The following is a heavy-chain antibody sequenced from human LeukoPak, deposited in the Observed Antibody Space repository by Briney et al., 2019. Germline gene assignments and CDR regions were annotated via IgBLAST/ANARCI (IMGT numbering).Heavy chain of an antibody. CDR1: GFTFSSYE. CDR3: AKTYSSGWYYFDY. J-gene: IGHJ4*02. CDR2: ISSSGSTI. D-gene: IGHD6-19*01. V-gene: IGHV3-48*03. Sequence: GGSLRLSCAASGFTFSSYEMNWVRQAPGKGLEWVSYISSSGSTIYYADSVKGRFTISRDNAKNSLYLQMNSLRAEDTALYYCAKTYSSGWYYFDYWGQGTLVTVSS.